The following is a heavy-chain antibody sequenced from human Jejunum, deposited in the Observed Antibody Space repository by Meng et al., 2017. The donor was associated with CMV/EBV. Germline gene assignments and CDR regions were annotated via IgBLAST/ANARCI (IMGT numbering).Heavy chain of an antibody. CDR3: AREAFSGGYDDGLDP. Sequence: SGFIFSTYALPCVRQAPGKGLEWVAVISYDGSHKYYADSVKGRFTISKDNSNNTLYLQMNSLRADDTAVYYCAREAFSGGYDDGLDPWGQGTLVTVSS. CDR2: ISYDGSHK. D-gene: IGHD5-12*01. J-gene: IGHJ5*02. CDR1: GFIFSTYA. V-gene: IGHV3-30*01.